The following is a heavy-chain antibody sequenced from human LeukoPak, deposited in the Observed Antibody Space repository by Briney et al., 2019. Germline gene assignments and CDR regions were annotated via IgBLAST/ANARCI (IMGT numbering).Heavy chain of an antibody. CDR3: AKVRGTYSSGFFFDS. Sequence: GGPLRLSCAASGFTFNDYAMHWVRQPPGKGLEWLSIISWNSGYIGYEDSVKGRFTVSRDNTEDSVYLQMNSLRPEDTAFYFCAKVRGTYSSGFFFDSWGQGTLVTVSS. V-gene: IGHV3-9*01. CDR2: ISWNSGYI. CDR1: GFTFNDYA. D-gene: IGHD6-19*01. J-gene: IGHJ4*02.